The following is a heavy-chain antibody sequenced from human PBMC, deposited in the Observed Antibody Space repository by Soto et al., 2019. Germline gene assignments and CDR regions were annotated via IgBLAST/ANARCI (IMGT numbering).Heavy chain of an antibody. CDR2: ISGSGGST. CDR3: AKDSNWNPPSGWFDP. V-gene: IGHV3-23*01. CDR1: GFTFSSYA. D-gene: IGHD1-20*01. J-gene: IGHJ5*02. Sequence: PGGSLRLSCAASGFTFSSYAMSWVRQAPGKGLEWVSAISGSGGSTYYADSVKGRFTISRDSSKNTLYLQMNSLRAEDTAVYYCAKDSNWNPPSGWFDPWGQGTLVTVSS.